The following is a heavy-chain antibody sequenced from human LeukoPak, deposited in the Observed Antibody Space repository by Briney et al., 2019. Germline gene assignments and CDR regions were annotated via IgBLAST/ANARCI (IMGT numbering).Heavy chain of an antibody. CDR2: IYYSGST. CDR3: ARDPGDSSGHDY. V-gene: IGHV4-31*03. CDR1: GGSISSGGYY. Sequence: SETLSLTCTVSGGSISSGGYYWSWIRQHPGKGLEWIGYIYYSGSTYYNPSLKSRVTMSVDTSKNQFSLKLSSVTAADTAVYYCARDPGDSSGHDYWGQGTLVTVSS. J-gene: IGHJ4*02. D-gene: IGHD3-22*01.